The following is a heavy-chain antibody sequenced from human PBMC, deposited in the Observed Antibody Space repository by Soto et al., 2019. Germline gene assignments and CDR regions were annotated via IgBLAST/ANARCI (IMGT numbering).Heavy chain of an antibody. CDR1: GGTFSSYA. Sequence: QVQLVQSGAEVKKPGSSVKVSCKASGGTFSSYAISWVRQAPGQGLEWMGGIIPIFGTANYAQKFQGRVTITADEPTSTAYMELSSLRSEDTALYYCARGGAYCGGDCYSDRDWYFDLWGRGTLVTVSS. CDR3: ARGGAYCGGDCYSDRDWYFDL. D-gene: IGHD2-21*02. CDR2: IIPIFGTA. V-gene: IGHV1-69*12. J-gene: IGHJ2*01.